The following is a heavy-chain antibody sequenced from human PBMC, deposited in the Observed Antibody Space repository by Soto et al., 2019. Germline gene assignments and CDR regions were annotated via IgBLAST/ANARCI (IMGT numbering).Heavy chain of an antibody. CDR3: AKDRGYYDSSGYYYDPAMDAFDI. CDR2: ISGSGGST. CDR1: GFTFSSYA. Sequence: GGSLRLSCAASGFTFSSYAMSWVRQAPGKGLEWVSAISGSGGSTYYADSVKGRFTISRDNSKNTLYLQMNSLRAEDTAVYYCAKDRGYYDSSGYYYDPAMDAFDIWGQGTMVIVSS. J-gene: IGHJ3*02. V-gene: IGHV3-23*01. D-gene: IGHD3-22*01.